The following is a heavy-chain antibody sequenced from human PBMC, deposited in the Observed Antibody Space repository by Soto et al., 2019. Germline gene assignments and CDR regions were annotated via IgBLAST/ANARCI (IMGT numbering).Heavy chain of an antibody. D-gene: IGHD5-12*01. V-gene: IGHV3-33*01. CDR1: GFTFSSYG. Sequence: QVQLVESGGGVVQPGRSLRLSCAASGFTFSSYGMHWVRQAPGKGLEWVAVIWYDGSNKYQADSVKGRFTISRDNSKNTLYLQMNSLRAEDTAVYYCARDTEGFSGYDFAYWGQGTLVTVSS. CDR2: IWYDGSNK. CDR3: ARDTEGFSGYDFAY. J-gene: IGHJ4*02.